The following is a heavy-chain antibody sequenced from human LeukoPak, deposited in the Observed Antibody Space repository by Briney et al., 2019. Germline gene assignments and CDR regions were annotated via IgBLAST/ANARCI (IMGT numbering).Heavy chain of an antibody. CDR2: IWHDGTYI. J-gene: IGHJ6*02. Sequence: GGSLRLSCPASGFTFSDYTMPWLRQAPGKGLEWVAVIWHDGTYISYGDSVRGRFTISRDNAKNSLYLQMNSLRAEDTAVYYCAREGYYDSSGYYPYYYYGMDVWGQGTTVTVSS. D-gene: IGHD3-22*01. V-gene: IGHV3-33*01. CDR1: GFTFSDYT. CDR3: AREGYYDSSGYYPYYYYGMDV.